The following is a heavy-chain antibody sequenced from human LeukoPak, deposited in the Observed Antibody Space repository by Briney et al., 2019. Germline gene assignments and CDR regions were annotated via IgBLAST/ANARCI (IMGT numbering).Heavy chain of an antibody. CDR1: GNYW. Sequence: GGSLRLSCAASGNYWMHWVRQAPGKGLVWVSHINGDGSWTTYADSVKGRFTISKDNAKNAVYLQMNNLRAEDTAVYYCVSFYETYWGRGTLVTVSS. CDR2: INGDGSWT. V-gene: IGHV3-74*01. D-gene: IGHD2-2*01. CDR3: VSFYETY. J-gene: IGHJ4*02.